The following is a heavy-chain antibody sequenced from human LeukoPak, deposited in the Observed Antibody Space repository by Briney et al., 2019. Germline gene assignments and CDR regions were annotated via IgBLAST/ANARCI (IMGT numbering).Heavy chain of an antibody. V-gene: IGHV3-7*01. CDR3: ARDWLVGVPFDAFDI. CDR1: GFTFSSYW. J-gene: IGHJ3*02. CDR2: IKEDGSEK. D-gene: IGHD1-26*01. Sequence: GGSLRLSCAASGFTFSSYWMSWVRQAPGKGLEWVANIKEDGSEKYYVDSVEGRFTISRDNAKNSLYLQVNSLSAEDTAIYFCARDWLVGVPFDAFDIWGQGTMVTVSS.